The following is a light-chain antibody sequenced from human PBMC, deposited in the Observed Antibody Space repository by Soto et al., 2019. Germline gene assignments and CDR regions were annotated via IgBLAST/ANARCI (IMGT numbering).Light chain of an antibody. CDR3: QPYNSYPWT. CDR1: QSISSW. Sequence: DIQMTQSPSTLSASVGDRVTITCRASQSISSWLAWYQQKPGKAPKLLIYDASSLESGVPSRFSGSGSGTEFTLPISSLQPDDFATYYCQPYNSYPWTFGQGTKVEIK. J-gene: IGKJ1*01. CDR2: DAS. V-gene: IGKV1-5*01.